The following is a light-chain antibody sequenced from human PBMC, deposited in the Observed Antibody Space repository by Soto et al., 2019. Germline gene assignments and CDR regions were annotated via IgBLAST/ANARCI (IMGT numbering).Light chain of an antibody. V-gene: IGLV2-14*01. CDR3: SSYTGSSTYVV. J-gene: IGLJ2*01. Sequence: QSALTQPASVSGSPGQSITISCTGTSSDVGGYNYVSWYQQHPGKAPKLMIYDVSNRPSGVSNRFSGSKSGNTASLTISGLQAEDEAGYYCSSYTGSSTYVVFGGGTKLTVL. CDR2: DVS. CDR1: SSDVGGYNY.